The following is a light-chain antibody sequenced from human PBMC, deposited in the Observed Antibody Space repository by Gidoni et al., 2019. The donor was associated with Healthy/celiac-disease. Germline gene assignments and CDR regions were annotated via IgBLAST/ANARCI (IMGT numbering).Light chain of an antibody. V-gene: IGKV2-40*01. CDR1: QSLLDRDDGNNY. Sequence: DIVMTQTPLSLPVTPGAPASISCRSSQSLLDRDDGNNYLDWYLQKPGPSPQLLLYTLSYRASGVPDRFSGSGSGTDSTLKISMVEAEDVGVYYCMQRIEFPYTFGQGTRLEIK. CDR3: MQRIEFPYT. CDR2: TLS. J-gene: IGKJ5*01.